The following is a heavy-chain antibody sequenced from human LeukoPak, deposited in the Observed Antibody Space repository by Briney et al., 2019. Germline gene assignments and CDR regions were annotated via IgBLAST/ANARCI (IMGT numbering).Heavy chain of an antibody. J-gene: IGHJ6*02. Sequence: GGSLRLSCAASGFTFSDYYMSWIRQAPGKGLEWVSYISSSGSTIYYADSVKGRFTISRDNAKNSLYLQMNSLRAEDTAVYYCARHYDSSGYYYPNYYYYGMDVWGQGTTVTVSS. CDR2: ISSSGSTI. D-gene: IGHD3-22*01. CDR3: ARHYDSSGYYYPNYYYYGMDV. CDR1: GFTFSDYY. V-gene: IGHV3-11*01.